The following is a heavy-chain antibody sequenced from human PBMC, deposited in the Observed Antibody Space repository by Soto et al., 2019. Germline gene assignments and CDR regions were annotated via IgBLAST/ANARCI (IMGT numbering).Heavy chain of an antibody. Sequence: SETLSLTCTVSGGSISSSSYYWGWIRQPPGKGLEWIGSIYYSGSTYYNPSLKSRVTISVDTSKNQFSLKLSSVTAADTAVYYCARPEWTRPYSFDYWGQGTLVTVSS. V-gene: IGHV4-39*01. D-gene: IGHD2-15*01. J-gene: IGHJ4*02. CDR2: IYYSGST. CDR1: GGSISSSSYY. CDR3: ARPEWTRPYSFDY.